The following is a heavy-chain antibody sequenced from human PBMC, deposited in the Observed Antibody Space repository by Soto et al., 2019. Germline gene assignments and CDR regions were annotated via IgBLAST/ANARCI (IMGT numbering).Heavy chain of an antibody. CDR1: GFTFRSYV. Sequence: QVQLVESGGGVVQPGTSLRLSCVGSGFTFRSYVIHWVRQAPGKGLEWVALTSYDGSNKYYDDSVNGRFTISRDNSRNTVDLQRDSLRLEDTALYYCARWGTTGGLDVWGQGTLVSVYS. J-gene: IGHJ4*02. V-gene: IGHV3-30*19. D-gene: IGHD3-16*01. CDR3: ARWGTTGGLDV. CDR2: TSYDGSNK.